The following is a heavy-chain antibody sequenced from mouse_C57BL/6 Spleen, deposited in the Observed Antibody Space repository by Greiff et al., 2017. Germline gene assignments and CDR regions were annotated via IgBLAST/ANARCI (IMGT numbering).Heavy chain of an antibody. D-gene: IGHD1-1*01. CDR3: TRRTTVVSYFDY. CDR1: GYTFTDYE. Sequence: VQLQQSGAELVRPGASVTLSCKASGYTFTDYEMHWVKQTPVHGLEWIGAIDPETGGTAYNQKFKGKAILTADKSSITAYMELRSLTSEDSAVYYCTRRTTVVSYFDYWGKGTTLTVSS. J-gene: IGHJ2*01. CDR2: IDPETGGT. V-gene: IGHV1-15*01.